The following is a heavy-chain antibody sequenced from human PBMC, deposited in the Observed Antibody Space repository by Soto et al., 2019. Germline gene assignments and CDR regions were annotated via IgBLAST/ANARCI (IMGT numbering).Heavy chain of an antibody. CDR1: GYTSPIYD. CDR3: ANYRTISPEGFDS. CDR2: MNPKKGNR. V-gene: IGHV1-8*01. Sequence: QVHLVQSGAEVRRPGASVKVSCQASGYTSPIYDIEWVRQATGQRLEWMGWMNPKKGNRYPAPKFQGRLTITWNTTTTTGYMELTNLRSEDTAVYYWANYRTISPEGFDSWGQGTLVTVS. D-gene: IGHD2-21*01. J-gene: IGHJ3*02.